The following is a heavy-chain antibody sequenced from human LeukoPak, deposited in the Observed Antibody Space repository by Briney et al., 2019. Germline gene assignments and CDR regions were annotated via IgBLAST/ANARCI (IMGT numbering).Heavy chain of an antibody. CDR3: ARSDYYDSSGYYYYYYMDV. Sequence: GESLKISCKGSGYSFTSYWIGWVRQMPGKGLEWMRIIYPGDSDTRYSPSFQGQVTISADKSISTAYLQWSSLKASDTAMYYCARSDYYDSSGYYYYYYMDVWGKGTTVTVSS. D-gene: IGHD3-22*01. J-gene: IGHJ6*03. CDR1: GYSFTSYW. CDR2: IYPGDSDT. V-gene: IGHV5-51*01.